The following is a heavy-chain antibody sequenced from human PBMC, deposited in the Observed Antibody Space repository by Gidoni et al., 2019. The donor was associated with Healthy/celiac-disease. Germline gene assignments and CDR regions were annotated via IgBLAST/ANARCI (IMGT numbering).Heavy chain of an antibody. CDR2: IRSKAYGGTT. CDR1: GFTFGDYA. Sequence: EVQLVESGGGLVQPGRSLRLSCTASGFTFGDYAMSWVRQAPGKGLEWVGFIRSKAYGGTTEYAASVKGRFTISRDDSKSIAYLQMNSLKTEDTAVYYCTRDGRTLLLWFGELWRYWGQGTLVTVSS. J-gene: IGHJ4*02. V-gene: IGHV3-49*04. CDR3: TRDGRTLLLWFGELWRY. D-gene: IGHD3-10*01.